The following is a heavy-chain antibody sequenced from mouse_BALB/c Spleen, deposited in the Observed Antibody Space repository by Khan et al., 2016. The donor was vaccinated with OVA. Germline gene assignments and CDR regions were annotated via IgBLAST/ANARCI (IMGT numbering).Heavy chain of an antibody. D-gene: IGHD2-4*01. Sequence: VQLQQSGPELVKPGASVKMSCKTSGYTFTEYTIHWVKQSHGKSLEWIGGVNPNSGGSTYIRKFRDQATLTVDKSSSTAYMELRSLTSEDSAVYYCAREDYDYPLDYWGQGTTLTVSS. CDR1: GYTFTEYT. V-gene: IGHV1-22*01. J-gene: IGHJ2*01. CDR2: VNPNSGGS. CDR3: AREDYDYPLDY.